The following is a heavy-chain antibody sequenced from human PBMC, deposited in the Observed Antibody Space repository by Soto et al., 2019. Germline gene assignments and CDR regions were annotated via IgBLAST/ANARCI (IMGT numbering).Heavy chain of an antibody. CDR1: GGSIGSYY. CDR3: ARDSGREKN. V-gene: IGHV4-59*12. CDR2: IYYSGST. J-gene: IGHJ4*02. D-gene: IGHD3-10*01. Sequence: SETLSLTCTVSGGSIGSYYWSWIRQPPGKGLEWIGYIYYSGSTNYNPSLKSRVTISVDTSKNQFSLKLSSVTAADTAVYYCARDSGREKNWGQGTLVTVSS.